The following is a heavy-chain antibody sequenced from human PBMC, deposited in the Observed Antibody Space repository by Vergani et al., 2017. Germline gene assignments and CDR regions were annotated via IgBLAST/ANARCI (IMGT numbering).Heavy chain of an antibody. J-gene: IGHJ2*01. CDR2: ISYDGSNK. V-gene: IGHV3-30-3*01. D-gene: IGHD4-23*01. CDR3: AREDEGLRWSRYFDL. CDR1: GFTFSSYA. Sequence: QVQLVESGGGVVQPGRSLRLSCAASGFTFSSYAMHWVRQAPGKGLEWVAVISYDGSNKYYADSVKGRFTISRDNSKNTLYLQMNSLRAEDTAVYYCAREDEGLRWSRYFDLWGRGTLVTVSS.